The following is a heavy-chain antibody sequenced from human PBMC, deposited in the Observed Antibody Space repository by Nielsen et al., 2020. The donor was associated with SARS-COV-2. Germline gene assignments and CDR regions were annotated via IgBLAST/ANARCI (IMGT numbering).Heavy chain of an antibody. J-gene: IGHJ6*03. Sequence: ASVKVSCKASGYTFTSYDINWVRQATGQGLEWMGWMNPNSGNTGYAQKFQGRVTMTRNTSISTAYMELSSLRSEDTAVYYCARARGAYGDYYYYYYTDVWGKGTTVTVSS. D-gene: IGHD4-17*01. CDR1: GYTFTSYD. V-gene: IGHV1-8*01. CDR2: MNPNSGNT. CDR3: ARARGAYGDYYYYYYTDV.